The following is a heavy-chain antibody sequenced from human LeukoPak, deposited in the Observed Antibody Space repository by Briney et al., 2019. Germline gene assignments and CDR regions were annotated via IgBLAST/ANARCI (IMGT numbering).Heavy chain of an antibody. CDR1: GFTFSSFA. CDR3: AKPRTTGLGWAQFDY. D-gene: IGHD2-8*02. J-gene: IGHJ4*02. CDR2: FDGNGPNT. V-gene: IGHV3-23*01. Sequence: GGSLRLSCAASGFTFSSFAMTWVRQAPGKGLEWVSGFDGNGPNTYYADSVKGRWTISRDNSRNTLYLEMNSLRPEDTAIYYCAKPRTTGLGWAQFDYWGQGSLVAVSS.